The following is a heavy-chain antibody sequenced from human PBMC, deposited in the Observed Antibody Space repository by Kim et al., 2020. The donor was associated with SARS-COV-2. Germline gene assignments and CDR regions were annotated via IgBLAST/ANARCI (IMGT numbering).Heavy chain of an antibody. CDR3: ARELGYGSGGSCYGGDVWVDY. Sequence: SETLSLTCTVSGGSISSGCYYWSWIRQHPGKGLEWIGYIYYSGSTYYNPSLQSRVTISVDTSKSQFSLKLSSVTAADTAVYYCARELGYGSGGSCYGGDVWVDYWGQGTLVTVSS. J-gene: IGHJ4*02. CDR1: GGSISSGCYY. CDR2: IYYSGST. V-gene: IGHV4-31*03. D-gene: IGHD2-15*01.